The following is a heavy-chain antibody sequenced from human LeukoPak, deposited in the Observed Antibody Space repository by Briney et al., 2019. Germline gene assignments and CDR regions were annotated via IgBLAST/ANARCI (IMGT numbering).Heavy chain of an antibody. CDR2: ISWDGGST. V-gene: IGHV3-43D*03. Sequence: PGGSLRLSCAASGFTFDDYAMPWVRQAPGKGLEWVSLISWDGGSTYYADSVKGRFTISRDNSKNSLYLQMNSLRAEDTALYYCAKDRAAAGTSMDYWGQGTLVTVSS. CDR1: GFTFDDYA. D-gene: IGHD6-13*01. CDR3: AKDRAAAGTSMDY. J-gene: IGHJ4*02.